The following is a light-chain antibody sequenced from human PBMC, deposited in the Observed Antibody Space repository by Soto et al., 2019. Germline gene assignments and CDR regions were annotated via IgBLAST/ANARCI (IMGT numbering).Light chain of an antibody. Sequence: QPVLTQSPSASASLGASVKLTCTLSSGHSPYAIAWHQQQPEKGPRYLMRLNSDGSHTKGDGIPDRFSGSSSGAERYLTISGLQSEDEADYYCQTWGTGIVVFGGGTKLTVL. CDR2: LNSDGSH. V-gene: IGLV4-69*01. CDR1: SGHSPYA. CDR3: QTWGTGIVV. J-gene: IGLJ2*01.